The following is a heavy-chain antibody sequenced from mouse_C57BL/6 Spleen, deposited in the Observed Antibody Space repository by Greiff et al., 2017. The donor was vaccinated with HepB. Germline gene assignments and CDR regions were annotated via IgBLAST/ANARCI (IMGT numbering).Heavy chain of an antibody. Sequence: QVQLQQPGAELVRPGSSVKLSCKASGYTFTSYWMHWVKQRPKQGLEWIGNIDPSDSDTHYNHKFKDKATLTVDKSSSTAYMQLSSLTSEDSAVYDCARLTAEATLYAMDYWGQGTSVTVSS. V-gene: IGHV1-52*01. D-gene: IGHD3-2*02. CDR3: ARLTAEATLYAMDY. CDR2: IDPSDSDT. CDR1: GYTFTSYW. J-gene: IGHJ4*01.